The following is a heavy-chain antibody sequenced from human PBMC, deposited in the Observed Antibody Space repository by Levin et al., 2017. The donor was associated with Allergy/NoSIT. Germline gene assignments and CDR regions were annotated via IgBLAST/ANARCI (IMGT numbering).Heavy chain of an antibody. J-gene: IGHJ6*02. Sequence: PSETLSLTCTVSGDPISSYYWSWIRQPPGKGLEWIGSIFYSGSTNYNPSLKSRDTISLDTSKNQFSLRLRSVTAADTAVYYCARSQDGRIAVAGTGYYYYRYGMDVWGQGTTVTVSS. CDR2: IFYSGST. CDR1: GDPISSYY. V-gene: IGHV4-59*08. D-gene: IGHD6-19*01. CDR3: ARSQDGRIAVAGTGYYYYRYGMDV.